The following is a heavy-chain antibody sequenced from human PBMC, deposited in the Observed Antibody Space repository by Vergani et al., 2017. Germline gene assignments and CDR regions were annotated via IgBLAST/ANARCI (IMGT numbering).Heavy chain of an antibody. CDR2: IYYSGST. V-gene: IGHV4-31*03. D-gene: IGHD4-23*01. Sequence: QVQLQESGPGLVKPSQTLSLTCTVSGGSISSGGYYWSWLRQHPGKGLEWIGYIYYSGSTYYNPSLKSRVTISVDTSKNQFSLKLSSVAAADTAVYYCARDSNSSFLYYWGQGTLVTVSS. J-gene: IGHJ4*02. CDR3: ARDSNSSFLYY. CDR1: GGSISSGGYY.